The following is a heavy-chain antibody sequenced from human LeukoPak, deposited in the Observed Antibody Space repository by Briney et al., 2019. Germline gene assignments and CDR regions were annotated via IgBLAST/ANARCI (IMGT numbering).Heavy chain of an antibody. CDR2: ISAYNGNT. J-gene: IGHJ4*02. CDR3: ARGYCSSTSCTYPSDY. V-gene: IGHV1-18*01. D-gene: IGHD2-2*01. CDR1: GYTFTSYG. Sequence: ASVMVSCKASGYTFTSYGISWVRQAPGQGLEWMGWISAYNGNTNYARKLQGRVTMTTDASTSTAYMELRSLRSDDTAVYYCARGYCSSTSCTYPSDYWGQGTLVTVSS.